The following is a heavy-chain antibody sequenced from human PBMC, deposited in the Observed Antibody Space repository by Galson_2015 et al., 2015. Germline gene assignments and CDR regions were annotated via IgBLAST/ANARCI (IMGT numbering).Heavy chain of an antibody. CDR2: IRRNVGST. J-gene: IGHJ6*02. Sequence: SMRLSCAASGFTFSSYDMNWVRQAPGKGLDYVSAIRRNVGSTYYADYVKGRFTISRDNSENTVYLQMSSLRAEDTSVYYCVKSGSLDFWGQGTTVTVSS. CDR1: GFTFSSYD. V-gene: IGHV3-64D*06. CDR3: VKSGSLDF. D-gene: IGHD3-10*01.